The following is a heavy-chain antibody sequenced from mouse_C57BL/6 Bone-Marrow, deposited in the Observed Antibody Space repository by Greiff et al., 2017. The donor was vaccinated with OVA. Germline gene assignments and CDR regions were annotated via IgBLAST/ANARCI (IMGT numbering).Heavy chain of an antibody. CDR3: AVTSAYFDY. D-gene: IGHD2-12*01. CDR1: GYTFTSYW. V-gene: IGHV1-61*01. J-gene: IGHJ2*01. Sequence: VQLQQPGAELVRPGSSVKLSCKASGYTFTSYWMDWVKQRPGQGLEWIGNIYPSDSETHYNQKFKDKATLTVDKSSSTAYMQLSSLTSEDSAVYYCAVTSAYFDYWGKGTTLTVSS. CDR2: IYPSDSET.